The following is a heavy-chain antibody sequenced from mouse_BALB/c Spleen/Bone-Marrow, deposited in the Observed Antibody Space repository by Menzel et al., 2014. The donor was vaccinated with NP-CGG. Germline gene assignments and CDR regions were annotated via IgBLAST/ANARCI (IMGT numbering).Heavy chain of an antibody. CDR2: INVGSGGT. J-gene: IGHJ4*01. V-gene: IGHV1-54*01. D-gene: IGHD2-2*01. CDR3: ARYGYCVGAMDY. CDR1: GYAFTNYV. Sequence: QVQLQQSGAELVRPGTSVQVSCKASGYAFTNYVIEWVKQRPGQGLEWIGVINVGSGGTNYNEKFKGKATLTGDKSSNTAYMQLNSLTSDVSAVYFCARYGYCVGAMDYWGQGTSVAVSS.